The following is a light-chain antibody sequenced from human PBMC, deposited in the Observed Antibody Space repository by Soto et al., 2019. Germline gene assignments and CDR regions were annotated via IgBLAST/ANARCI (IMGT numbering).Light chain of an antibody. CDR1: SSDVGTYDY. V-gene: IGLV2-8*01. Sequence: QSVLTQPPSASGSPGQSVTFSCTGTSSDVGTYDYDSWYQQYPGKAPKLLIYGVTRRPSGVPDRFSGSKSGNTAALTVSGLQAEDEAYYYCSSYAGRSMYVFGTGTKVTVL. CDR3: SSYAGRSMYV. CDR2: GVT. J-gene: IGLJ1*01.